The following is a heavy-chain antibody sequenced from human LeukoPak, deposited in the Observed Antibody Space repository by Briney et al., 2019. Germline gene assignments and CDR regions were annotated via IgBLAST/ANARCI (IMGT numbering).Heavy chain of an antibody. CDR1: GGSISTYY. CDR3: ARGHTSSSPVHFDY. J-gene: IGHJ4*02. D-gene: IGHD2-2*01. Sequence: SETLPLTCTVSGGSISTYYWSWIRQPPGKGLEWIGYVYHSGSTNYNPSLKSRATMSVDTSKNQFSLKLTSVTAADTAVYYCARGHTSSSPVHFDYWGQGTLVSASS. V-gene: IGHV4-59*01. CDR2: VYHSGST.